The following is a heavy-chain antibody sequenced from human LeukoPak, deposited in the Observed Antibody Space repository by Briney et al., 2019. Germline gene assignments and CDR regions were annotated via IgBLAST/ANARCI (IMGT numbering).Heavy chain of an antibody. CDR1: GYSFNTYW. V-gene: IGHV5-51*01. CDR2: VYPGDSDA. CDR3: ARRYYDILTGSAHAFDI. D-gene: IGHD3-9*01. Sequence: GESLKISCKGSGYSFNTYWIGWVRQMPGKGLEWMGIVYPGDSDARYSPSFQGQVTISADKSITTAYLQWSSLKASDTAMYFCARRYYDILTGSAHAFDIWGQGTMVTVSS. J-gene: IGHJ3*02.